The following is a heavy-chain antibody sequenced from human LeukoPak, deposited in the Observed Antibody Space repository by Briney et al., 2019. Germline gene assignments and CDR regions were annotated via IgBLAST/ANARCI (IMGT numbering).Heavy chain of an antibody. Sequence: GGSLRLSCTASGFTFGDYAMSWVRQASGKGLEWVGFIRSKAYGGTTEYAASVKGRFTISRDDSKSIAYLQMNSLKTEDTAVYYCTRTQSTYYPLAYWGQGTLVTVSS. V-gene: IGHV3-49*04. J-gene: IGHJ4*02. D-gene: IGHD2-21*01. CDR1: GFTFGDYA. CDR3: TRTQSTYYPLAY. CDR2: IRSKAYGGTT.